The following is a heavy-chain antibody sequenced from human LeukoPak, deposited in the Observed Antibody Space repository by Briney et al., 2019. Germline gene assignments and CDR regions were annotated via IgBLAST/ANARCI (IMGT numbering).Heavy chain of an antibody. CDR1: GFTFSSYA. V-gene: IGHV3-53*01. CDR2: IYSGGST. Sequence: GGSLRLSCAASGFTFSSYAMHWVRQAPGKGLEWVSFIYSGGSTHYSDSVKGRFTISRDNSKNTLYLQMNSLRAEDTAVYYCARRAGAYSHPYDYWGQGTLVTVSS. J-gene: IGHJ4*02. D-gene: IGHD4/OR15-4a*01. CDR3: ARRAGAYSHPYDY.